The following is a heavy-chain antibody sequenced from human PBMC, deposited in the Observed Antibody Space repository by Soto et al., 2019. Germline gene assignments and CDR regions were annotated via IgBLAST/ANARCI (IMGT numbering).Heavy chain of an antibody. CDR1: EFTVTNNE. V-gene: IGHV3-53*01. D-gene: IGHD2-2*01. CDR2: LYSGGNT. J-gene: IGHJ4*02. Sequence: GGSLRLSCAASEFTVTNNEMSWVRKAPGKGLEWVSILYSGGNTYYADSVEGRFTISRDGSKNTLYLHMNSLRAEDTAVYYCALRRVAYADFWGQGTRVTSPQ. CDR3: ALRRVAYADF.